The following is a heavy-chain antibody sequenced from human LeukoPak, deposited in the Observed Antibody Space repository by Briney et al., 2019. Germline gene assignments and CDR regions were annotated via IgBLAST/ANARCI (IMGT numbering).Heavy chain of an antibody. J-gene: IGHJ1*01. CDR1: GGSFSGYY. V-gene: IGHV3-7*01. CDR3: AVGIAAAGTDFQH. Sequence: ETLSLTCAVYGGSFSGYYWSWVRQAPGKGLEWVANIKQDGSEKYYVDSVKGRFTISRDNAKNSLYLQMNSLRAEDTAVYYCAVGIAAAGTDFQHWGQGTLVTVSS. D-gene: IGHD6-13*01. CDR2: IKQDGSEK.